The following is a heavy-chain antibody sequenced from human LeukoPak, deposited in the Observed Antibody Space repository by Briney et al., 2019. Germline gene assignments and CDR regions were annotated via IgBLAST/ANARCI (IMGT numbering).Heavy chain of an antibody. Sequence: SETLSLTCAVYGGSFSGYYWSWYRQPPGKGLEWIGEIHPSGSTHYNPSLASRVIISVDTSKSQFSLKVNSVTTADTAVYFCVRGQDQAKSRQWGQGTLATVSS. V-gene: IGHV4-34*01. CDR2: IHPSGST. D-gene: IGHD2-2*01. J-gene: IGHJ1*01. CDR1: GGSFSGYY. CDR3: VRGQDQAKSRQ.